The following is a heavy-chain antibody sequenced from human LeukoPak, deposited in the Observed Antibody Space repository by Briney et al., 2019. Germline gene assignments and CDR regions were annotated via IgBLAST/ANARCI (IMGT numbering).Heavy chain of an antibody. V-gene: IGHV4-59*01. CDR3: ARYVDIVTTSDAFDI. CDR2: IYYSGNT. CDR1: GGSISSSY. Sequence: PSGTLSLTCTVSGGSISSSYWSWIRQPPRKGLEWIGYIYYSGNTYYNPSLKSRVTISVDTSKNHFSLKVSSVTAADTAVYYCARYVDIVTTSDAFDIWGQGTMVTVSS. D-gene: IGHD5-12*01. J-gene: IGHJ3*02.